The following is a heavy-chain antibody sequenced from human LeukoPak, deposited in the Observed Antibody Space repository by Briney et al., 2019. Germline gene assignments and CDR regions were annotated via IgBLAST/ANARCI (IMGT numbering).Heavy chain of an antibody. CDR3: ARGADSSGYYSIFYFDY. J-gene: IGHJ4*02. CDR1: GGSFSGYY. V-gene: IGHV4-34*01. CDR2: INHSGST. D-gene: IGHD3-22*01. Sequence: SETLSLTCAVYGGSFSGYYWSWLRQPPGKGLEWIGEINHSGSTNYNPSLKSRVTISVETSKNQFSLKLSSVTAADTAVYYCARGADSSGYYSIFYFDYWGQGTLVTVSS.